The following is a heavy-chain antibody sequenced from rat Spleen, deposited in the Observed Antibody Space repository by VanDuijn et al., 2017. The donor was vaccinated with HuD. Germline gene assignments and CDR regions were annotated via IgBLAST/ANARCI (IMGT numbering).Heavy chain of an antibody. CDR2: ISTSGSRN. J-gene: IGHJ4*01. D-gene: IGHD1-9*01. Sequence: EVQLVESGGGLVQPGRSLKLSCAASGFTFSNYYMAWVRQAPKKGLEWVATISTSGSRNYYPDSVKGRFTISRDNAKSSLYLQMNSLKSEDTATYYCARLGDTHYGYNPLDAWGQGASVTVSS. CDR3: ARLGDTHYGYNPLDA. V-gene: IGHV5-25*01. CDR1: GFTFSNYY.